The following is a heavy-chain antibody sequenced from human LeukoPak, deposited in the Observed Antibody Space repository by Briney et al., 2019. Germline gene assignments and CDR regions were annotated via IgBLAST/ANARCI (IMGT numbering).Heavy chain of an antibody. V-gene: IGHV3-7*03. CDR1: GFTFSSYW. CDR3: ARVGARQILEY. CDR2: INHNGNVN. J-gene: IGHJ4*02. Sequence: PGGSLRLSCAASGFTFSSYWMNWARQAPGKGLEWVASINHNGNVNYYVDSVKGRFTISRDNAKNSLYLQMSNLRAEDTAVYFCARVGARQILEYWGQGTLVTVSS. D-gene: IGHD4-17*01.